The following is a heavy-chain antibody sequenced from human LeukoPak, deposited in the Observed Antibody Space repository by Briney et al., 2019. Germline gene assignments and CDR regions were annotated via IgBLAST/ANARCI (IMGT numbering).Heavy chain of an antibody. CDR2: INSDGSST. CDR3: ARVPSRLRYFDWLSTPYYYYMDV. D-gene: IGHD3-9*01. Sequence: GGSLRLSCAASGFTFSSYWMHWVRQAPGRGLVWVSRINSDGSSTSYADSVKGRFTISRDNAKNTLYLQMNSLRAEDTAVYYCARVPSRLRYFDWLSTPYYYYMDVWGKGTTVTISS. V-gene: IGHV3-74*01. CDR1: GFTFSSYW. J-gene: IGHJ6*03.